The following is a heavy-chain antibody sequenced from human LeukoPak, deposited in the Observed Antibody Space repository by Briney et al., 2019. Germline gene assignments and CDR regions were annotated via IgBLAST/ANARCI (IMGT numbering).Heavy chain of an antibody. CDR3: ARARRDGYTSFSFHY. D-gene: IGHD5-24*01. V-gene: IGHV1-69*02. Sequence: GASVKVCCKASGGTFSSYSISWVGQAPGQGLEWMGRSIPILGIANYAQKFQGRVTITADKSTSTAYMELSSLRSEDTAVYYCARARRDGYTSFSFHYWGQGTLVTVSS. CDR1: GGTFSSYS. J-gene: IGHJ4*02. CDR2: SIPILGIA.